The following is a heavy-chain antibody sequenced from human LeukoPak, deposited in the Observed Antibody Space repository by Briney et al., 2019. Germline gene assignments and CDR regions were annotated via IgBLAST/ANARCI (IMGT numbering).Heavy chain of an antibody. D-gene: IGHD3-3*01. Sequence: ASVKVSCKASGYTFTSYDINWVRQATGQGLEWMGWMNPNSGNTGYAQKFQGRVTMNRNTSISTAYMELSSLRSEDTAVYYCARAQPYYDFWSGYYTPYYYYYYMDVWGKGTTVTVSS. J-gene: IGHJ6*03. CDR2: MNPNSGNT. CDR3: ARAQPYYDFWSGYYTPYYYYYYMDV. V-gene: IGHV1-8*01. CDR1: GYTFTSYD.